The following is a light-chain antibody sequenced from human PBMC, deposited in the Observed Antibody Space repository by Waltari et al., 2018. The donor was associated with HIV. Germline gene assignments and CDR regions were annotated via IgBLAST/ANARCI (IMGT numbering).Light chain of an antibody. CDR3: QAWGINSVI. CDR1: KLGDKY. J-gene: IGLJ2*01. V-gene: IGLV3-1*01. Sequence: SYGLSQPPSVPVSPGQTASITCSGDKLGDKYVSWYQQKTGQSPVLVVYQDTKRPSGIPDRFSGSNPGNTATLTISGTQAVDEADYYCQAWGINSVIFGGGTHLTVL. CDR2: QDT.